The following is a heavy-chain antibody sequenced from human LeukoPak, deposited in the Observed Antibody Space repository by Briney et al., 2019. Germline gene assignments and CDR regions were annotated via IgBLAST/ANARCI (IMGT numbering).Heavy chain of an antibody. Sequence: ASVKVSCKASGYTFTSYYMHWVRQAPGQGLEWMGIINPSGGSTSYAQKFQGRVTMTRDTSTSTVYMELSSLRSEDTAVYYCARGLPDCSGGSCYSRNWFDPWGQGTLVTVSS. V-gene: IGHV1-46*01. J-gene: IGHJ5*02. CDR2: INPSGGST. CDR1: GYTFTSYY. D-gene: IGHD2-15*01. CDR3: ARGLPDCSGGSCYSRNWFDP.